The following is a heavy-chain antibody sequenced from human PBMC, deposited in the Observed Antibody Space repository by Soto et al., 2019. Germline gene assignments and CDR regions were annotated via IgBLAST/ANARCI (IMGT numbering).Heavy chain of an antibody. V-gene: IGHV6-1*01. Sequence: SQTFSLTCAISWDSVSSNSAAWNWIRRSPSGGLEWLGRTYYRSRWYNDYAVSVRSRITINPDTSKNQFSLHLNSVTPEDTAVYHCAGTTSLQWYYMDVWGKGTTVTVSS. J-gene: IGHJ6*03. CDR1: WDSVSSNSAA. D-gene: IGHD1-7*01. CDR3: AGTTSLQWYYMDV. CDR2: TYYRSRWYN.